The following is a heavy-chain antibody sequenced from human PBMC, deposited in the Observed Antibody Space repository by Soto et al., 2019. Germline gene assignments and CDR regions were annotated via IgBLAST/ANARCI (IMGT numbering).Heavy chain of an antibody. V-gene: IGHV3-21*01. CDR1: GFTFSSYS. CDR3: ARDPPLRITAVGRGHY. D-gene: IGHD6-13*01. CDR2: ISGSSSNT. Sequence: EVQLVESGGGLVKPGGSLRLSCAASGFTFSSYSMNWVRQAPGKGLEWVSAISGSSSNTYYADSVKGRFTISRDNAKNSLYLQMSILRAEDTAVYYCARDPPLRITAVGRGHYWGQGTLVTVSS. J-gene: IGHJ4*02.